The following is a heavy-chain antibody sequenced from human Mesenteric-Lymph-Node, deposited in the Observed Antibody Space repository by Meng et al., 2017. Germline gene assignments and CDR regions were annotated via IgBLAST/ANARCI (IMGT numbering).Heavy chain of an antibody. J-gene: IGHJ4*02. Sequence: QVQLQDSGPGLVKPSGHLSLTCTVSGDSISSDIWWSWVRQPPGKGLEWIGEVYHRGDTNYNPSLKSRVVISVDRSKNQFSLNLSSVTAADTAVYYCARGKQDAWELLAYWGQGALVTVSS. V-gene: IGHV4-4*02. CDR3: ARGKQDAWELLAY. D-gene: IGHD1-26*01. CDR1: GDSISSDIW. CDR2: VYHRGDT.